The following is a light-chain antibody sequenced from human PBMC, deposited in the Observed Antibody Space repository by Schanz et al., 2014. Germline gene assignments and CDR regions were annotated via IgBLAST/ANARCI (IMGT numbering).Light chain of an antibody. V-gene: IGLV2-14*01. CDR1: SSDVGAYDY. J-gene: IGLJ3*02. CDR3: CAYAGSNIPV. Sequence: QSALTQPASVSGSPGQSISISCTGTSSDVGAYDYVSWYQQYPGKAPKVMIYDVSNRPSGVSDRFSGSKSGNTASLTISGLQAEDEADYYCCAYAGSNIPVFGGGTKLTVL. CDR2: DVS.